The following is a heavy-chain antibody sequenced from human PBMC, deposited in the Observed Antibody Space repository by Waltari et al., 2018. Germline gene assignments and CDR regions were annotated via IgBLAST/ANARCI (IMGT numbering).Heavy chain of an antibody. V-gene: IGHV4-34*01. CDR3: ARQSGRVSGFDY. CDR1: GGSFSGYY. D-gene: IGHD6-13*01. Sequence: QVQLQQWGAGLLKPSETLSLTCAVYGGSFSGYYWSWIRQPPGKGLEWIGEINHSGSTNYNPSLKSRVTISVDTSKNQFSLKLSSVTAADTAVYYCARQSGRVSGFDYWGQGTLVTVSS. CDR2: INHSGST. J-gene: IGHJ4*02.